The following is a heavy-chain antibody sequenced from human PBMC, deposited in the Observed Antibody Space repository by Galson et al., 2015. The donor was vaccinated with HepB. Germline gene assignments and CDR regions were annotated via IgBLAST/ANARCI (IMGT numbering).Heavy chain of an antibody. CDR2: ISYDGSNK. CDR1: GFTFSSYA. D-gene: IGHD6-19*01. V-gene: IGHV3-30-3*01. Sequence: SLRLSCAASGFTFSSYAMHWVRQAPGKGLEWVAVISYDGSNKYYADSVKGRLTISRDNSKNTLYLQMNSLRAEDTAVYYCARDREYSSGWYIPDPTLTPHFDYWGQGTLVTVSS. CDR3: ARDREYSSGWYIPDPTLTPHFDY. J-gene: IGHJ4*02.